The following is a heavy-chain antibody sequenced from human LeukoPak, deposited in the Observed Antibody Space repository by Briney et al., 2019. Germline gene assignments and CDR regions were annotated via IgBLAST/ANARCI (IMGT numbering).Heavy chain of an antibody. CDR3: ARDLYGSGSYHMDV. D-gene: IGHD3-10*01. CDR2: ISSSSSTI. V-gene: IGHV3-48*01. Sequence: SGGSLRLSCAASGFTFSSYSMNWVRQAPGKGLEWVSYISSSSSTIYYADSVKGRFAISRDNAKNSLYLQMNSLRAEDTAVYYCARDLYGSGSYHMDVWGKGTTVTVSS. J-gene: IGHJ6*03. CDR1: GFTFSSYS.